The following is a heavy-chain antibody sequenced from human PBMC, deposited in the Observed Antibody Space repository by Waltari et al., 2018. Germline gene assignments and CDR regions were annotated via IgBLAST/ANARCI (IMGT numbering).Heavy chain of an antibody. Sequence: EVQLLESGGGLVQPGGSLRLSCAASGFTISSYAMNWVRQAPGKGLGWVSGIRGSGGGTYYADAVKGRFTISRDNSKNTLYLQMNSLRAGDTAVYYCAKDRRYISSWSTVFDIWGQGTMVTVSS. D-gene: IGHD6-13*01. CDR1: GFTISSYA. CDR2: IRGSGGGT. V-gene: IGHV3-23*01. CDR3: AKDRRYISSWSTVFDI. J-gene: IGHJ3*02.